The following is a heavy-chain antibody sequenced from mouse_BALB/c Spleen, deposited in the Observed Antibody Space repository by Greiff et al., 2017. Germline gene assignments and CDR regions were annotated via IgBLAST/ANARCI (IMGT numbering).Heavy chain of an antibody. Sequence: EVQLMESGGGLVKPGGSLKLSCAASGFTFSSYAMSWVRQTPEKRLEWVASISSGGSTYYPDSVKGRFTISRDNARNILYLQMSSLRSEDTAMYCCARGGNCAMDYWGQGTSVTVSS. V-gene: IGHV5-6-5*01. CDR3: ARGGNCAMDY. CDR2: ISSGGST. J-gene: IGHJ4*01. D-gene: IGHD2-1*01. CDR1: GFTFSSYA.